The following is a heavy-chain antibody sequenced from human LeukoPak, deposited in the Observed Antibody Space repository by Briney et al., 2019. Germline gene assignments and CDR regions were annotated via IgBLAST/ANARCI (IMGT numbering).Heavy chain of an antibody. CDR2: IYYTGTT. CDR3: AGRRSGDGYLTCFDY. V-gene: IGHV4-59*01. J-gene: IGHJ4*02. D-gene: IGHD5-24*01. CDR1: GGSISIYY. Sequence: SETLSLTCSVSGGSISIYYWTWIRQIPGKGLEWIGYIYYTGTTNYNPLFESRATISVDTSKNQFSLKLTSVTAADTAVYYCAGRRSGDGYLTCFDYWGQGTLVTVSS.